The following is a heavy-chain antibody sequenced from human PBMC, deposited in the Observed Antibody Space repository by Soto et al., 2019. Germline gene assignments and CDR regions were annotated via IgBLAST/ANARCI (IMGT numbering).Heavy chain of an antibody. CDR1: GFTFSDHY. D-gene: IGHD5-12*01. J-gene: IGHJ4*02. V-gene: IGHV3-72*01. CDR2: IRNKANSYTT. CDR3: SRAGIVTTPDQFDY. Sequence: GGSLRLSCAASGFTFSDHYMDWVRQAPGKGLEWVGRIRNKANSYTTEYAASVKGRFTISRDDSRNSLYLQMNNLKTEDTAVYFCSRAGIVTTPDQFDYRGQGTLVTVSS.